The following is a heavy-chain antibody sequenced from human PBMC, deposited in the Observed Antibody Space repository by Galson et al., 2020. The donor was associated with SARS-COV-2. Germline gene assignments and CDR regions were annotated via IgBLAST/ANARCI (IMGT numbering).Heavy chain of an antibody. CDR1: GFTFSSYG. J-gene: IGHJ2*01. Sequence: GESLKISCAASGFTFSSYGMHWVRQAPGKGLEWVTVISDDGINTFYAESVKGRFTISRDNSKNTLYLQMNSLRVEDTAVYYCARAGYNSNWSLGEYFDLWGRGTLVTVSS. CDR2: ISDDGINT. D-gene: IGHD6-6*01. V-gene: IGHV3-30*03. CDR3: ARAGYNSNWSLGEYFDL.